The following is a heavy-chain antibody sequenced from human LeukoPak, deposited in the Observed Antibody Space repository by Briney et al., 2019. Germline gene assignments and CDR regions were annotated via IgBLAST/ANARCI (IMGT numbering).Heavy chain of an antibody. CDR3: ASPVAVAGTSFNY. Sequence: GGSLRLSCAASGFTFSSYSMNWVRQAPGKGLEWVSSISSSSSYIYYADSVKGRFTISRDNAKNSLYLQMNSLRAEDTAVYYCASPVAVAGTSFNYWGQGTLVTVSS. CDR1: GFTFSSYS. J-gene: IGHJ4*02. V-gene: IGHV3-21*01. D-gene: IGHD6-19*01. CDR2: ISSSSSYI.